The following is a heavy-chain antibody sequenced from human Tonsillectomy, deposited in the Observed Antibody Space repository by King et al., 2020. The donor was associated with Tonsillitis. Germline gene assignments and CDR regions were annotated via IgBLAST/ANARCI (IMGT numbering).Heavy chain of an antibody. Sequence: VQLVESGGGLVKPGGSLRLSCAASGFTFSSYSMNWVRQAPGKGLEWVSSISSSSSYIYYADSGKGRFTISRDNAKNSLYLQMNSLRAEDTAVYYCARDGVGATPGSDYWGQGTLVTVSS. V-gene: IGHV3-21*01. CDR3: ARDGVGATPGSDY. CDR2: ISSSSSYI. CDR1: GFTFSSYS. J-gene: IGHJ4*02. D-gene: IGHD1-26*01.